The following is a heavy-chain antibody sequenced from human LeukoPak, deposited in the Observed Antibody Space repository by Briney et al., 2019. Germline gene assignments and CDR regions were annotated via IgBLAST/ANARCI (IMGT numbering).Heavy chain of an antibody. D-gene: IGHD1-1*01. Sequence: SQTLSLTCTVSGGSISSGSYYWSWIRQPAGKGLEWIGRIYTSGSTNYNPSLKSRVTISVDTSKNQFSLKLSSVTAADAAVYYCARDGSTQFDYWGQGTLVTVSS. CDR3: ARDGSTQFDY. V-gene: IGHV4-61*02. J-gene: IGHJ4*02. CDR1: GGSISSGSYY. CDR2: IYTSGST.